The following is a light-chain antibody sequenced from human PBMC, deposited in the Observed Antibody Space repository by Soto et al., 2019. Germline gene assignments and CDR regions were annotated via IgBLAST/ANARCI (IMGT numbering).Light chain of an antibody. V-gene: IGLV2-14*01. CDR1: SSDVGGYNY. CDR2: EVS. CDR3: SSYTSSRQHV. J-gene: IGLJ1*01. Sequence: QSALTQPASVSGSPGQSITISCTGTSSDVGGYNYVSWYQQHPGKAPKLMIYEVSNRPSGVSNRFSGSKSRNTASLTISGLQAEYEADYYCSSYTSSRQHVFGTGTKVTVL.